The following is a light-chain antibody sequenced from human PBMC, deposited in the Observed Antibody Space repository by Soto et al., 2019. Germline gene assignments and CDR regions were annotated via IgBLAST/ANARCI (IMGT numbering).Light chain of an antibody. CDR1: SSDVGGYNY. CDR3: SSYTSSSTPCV. CDR2: EVS. Sequence: SALTQPASVSGSPGQSITISCTGTSSDVGGYNYVSWYQQHPGKAPKLMIYEVSNRPSGVSNRFSGSKSGNTASLTISGLQAEDEADYYCSSYTSSSTPCVFGTGTKLTVL. J-gene: IGLJ1*01. V-gene: IGLV2-14*01.